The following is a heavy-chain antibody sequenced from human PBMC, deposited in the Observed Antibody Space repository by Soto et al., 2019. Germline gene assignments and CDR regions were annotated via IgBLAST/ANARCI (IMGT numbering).Heavy chain of an antibody. J-gene: IGHJ3*02. Sequence: LSLTCTVSGGSISSYYWSWIRHPAGKGLELIGRIYTSGSTNYNPSLKSRVTMSVDTSKNQFSLKLSSVTAADTAVYYCARDAPKWELSAFDIWGQGTMVTVSS. CDR1: GGSISSYY. D-gene: IGHD1-26*01. V-gene: IGHV4-4*07. CDR3: ARDAPKWELSAFDI. CDR2: IYTSGST.